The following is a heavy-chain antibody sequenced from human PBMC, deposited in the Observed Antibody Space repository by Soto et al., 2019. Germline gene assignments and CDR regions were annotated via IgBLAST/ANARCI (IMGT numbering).Heavy chain of an antibody. CDR3: ARDLTAVHFDWLLYSTYYYYGMDV. Sequence: ASVKVSCKASGYTFTGYYMHWVRQAPGQGLEWMGWINPNSGGTNYAQKFQGWVTMTRDTSISTAYMELSRLRSEDTAVYYCARDLTAVHFDWLLYSTYYYYGMDVWGQGTTVTVSS. CDR2: INPNSGGT. J-gene: IGHJ6*02. D-gene: IGHD3-9*01. V-gene: IGHV1-2*04. CDR1: GYTFTGYY.